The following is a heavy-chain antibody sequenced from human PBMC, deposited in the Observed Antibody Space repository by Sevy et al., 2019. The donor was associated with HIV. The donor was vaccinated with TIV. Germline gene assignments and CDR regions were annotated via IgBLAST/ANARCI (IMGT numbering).Heavy chain of an antibody. V-gene: IGHV3-30*18. J-gene: IGHJ6*02. CDR1: GITFSTSG. Sequence: GGSLRLSCVVSGITFSTSGMHWVRQAPGKGLEWVAVISYHGRDKFYADSVKVRSTISRDNSKNILYLQMVSLRAEDTAVYYCAKDFTGYNGMDVWGQGTMVTVSS. CDR3: AKDFTGYNGMDV. CDR2: ISYHGRDK. D-gene: IGHD3-9*01.